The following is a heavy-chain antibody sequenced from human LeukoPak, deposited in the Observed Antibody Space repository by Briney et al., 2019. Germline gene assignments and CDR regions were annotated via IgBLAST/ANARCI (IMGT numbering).Heavy chain of an antibody. Sequence: RGGSLRLSCAVSGLTFHIYAMRWVRQAPGKGLEWVSGMTGSALPTRTHYADSVKGRFTISRDTSKNPLYLQMNSLRAADTAVYYCARWLSSSTTWYYDYWGQGTLVTVSS. CDR2: MTGSALPTRT. J-gene: IGHJ4*02. V-gene: IGHV3-23*01. CDR1: GLTFHIYA. D-gene: IGHD2-2*01. CDR3: ARWLSSSTTWYYDY.